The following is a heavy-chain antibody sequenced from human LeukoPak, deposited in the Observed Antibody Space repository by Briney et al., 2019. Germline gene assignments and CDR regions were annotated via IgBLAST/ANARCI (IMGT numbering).Heavy chain of an antibody. J-gene: IGHJ4*02. CDR3: ARGSAVAGILDY. V-gene: IGHV4-59*01. Sequence: SETLSLTCTVSGGSISSYYWSWIRQPPGKGLEWIGYIYYSGSTNYNPSLKSRVTISVDTSKNQFSLKLSSVTAADTAVYYCARGSAVAGILDYWGQGTLVTVSS. D-gene: IGHD6-19*01. CDR2: IYYSGST. CDR1: GGSISSYY.